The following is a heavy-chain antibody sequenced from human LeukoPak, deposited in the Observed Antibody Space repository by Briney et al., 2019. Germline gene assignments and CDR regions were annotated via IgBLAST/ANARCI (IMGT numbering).Heavy chain of an antibody. J-gene: IGHJ4*02. CDR2: ISSSGNTI. CDR1: GFTFSSYE. CDR3: ARLRGYSYGYGDY. D-gene: IGHD5-18*01. Sequence: GGSLRLSCAASGFTFSSYEMNWVRQAPGKGLEWVSYISSSGNTIDYADSVKGRFTISRDNAKNSLYLQMVSLRAEDTAVYYCARLRGYSYGYGDYWGQGTLVTVSS. V-gene: IGHV3-48*03.